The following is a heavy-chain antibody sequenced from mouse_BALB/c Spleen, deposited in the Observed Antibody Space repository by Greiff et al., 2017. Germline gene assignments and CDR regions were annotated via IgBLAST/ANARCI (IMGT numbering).Heavy chain of an antibody. CDR2: INSNGGST. V-gene: IGHV5-6-2*01. J-gene: IGHJ3*01. Sequence: EVKVVESGGGLVKLGGSLKLSCAASGFTFSSYYMSWVRQTPEKRLELVAAINSNGGSTYYPDTVKGRFTISRDNAKNTLYLQMSSLKSEDTALYYCARHQYGKSWFAYWGQGTLVTVSA. CDR1: GFTFSSYY. CDR3: ARHQYGKSWFAY. D-gene: IGHD2-10*02.